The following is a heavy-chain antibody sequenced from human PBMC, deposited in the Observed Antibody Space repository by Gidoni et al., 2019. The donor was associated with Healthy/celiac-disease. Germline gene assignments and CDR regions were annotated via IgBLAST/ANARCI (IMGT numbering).Heavy chain of an antibody. D-gene: IGHD4-17*01. V-gene: IGHV3-21*01. CDR1: GFTFSSYS. CDR3: ARGDYGDYREDGMDV. CDR2: ISSSSSYI. J-gene: IGHJ6*02. Sequence: EVQLVESGGGLVKPGGSLRPPCSASGFTFSSYSMNWVRQAPGKGLEWVSSISSSSSYIYYADSVKGRFTISRDNAKNSLYLQMNSLRAEDTAVYYCARGDYGDYREDGMDVWGQGTTVTVSS.